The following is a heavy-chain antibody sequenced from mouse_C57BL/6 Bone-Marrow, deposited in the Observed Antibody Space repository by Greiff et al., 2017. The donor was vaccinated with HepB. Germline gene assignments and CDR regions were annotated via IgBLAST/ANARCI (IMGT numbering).Heavy chain of an antibody. V-gene: IGHV1-81*01. CDR1: GYTFTSYG. CDR3: ARDYYYGSSYVWFAY. J-gene: IGHJ3*01. CDR2: IDPRSGNT. Sequence: QVQLQQSGAELARPGASVKLSCKASGYTFTSYGISWVKQSTVQGLEWIGEIDPRSGNTYYNEKFKGKATLTADKSSSTAYMELRSLTSEDSAVYFCARDYYYGSSYVWFAYWGQGTLVTVSA. D-gene: IGHD1-1*01.